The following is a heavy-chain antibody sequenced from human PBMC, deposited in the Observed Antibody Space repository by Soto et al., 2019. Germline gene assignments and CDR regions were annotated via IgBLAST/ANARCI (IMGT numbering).Heavy chain of an antibody. D-gene: IGHD3-3*01. V-gene: IGHV1-18*01. J-gene: IGHJ3*02. Sequence: GASVKVSCKASGYTFTSYGISWVRQAPGQGLEWMGWISAYNDNTNYAQKLQGRVTMTTDTSTSTAYMELRSLRSDDTAVYYCARDRDEVWSGYPRRNAFDIWGQGTTVTVSS. CDR3: ARDRDEVWSGYPRRNAFDI. CDR2: ISAYNDNT. CDR1: GYTFTSYG.